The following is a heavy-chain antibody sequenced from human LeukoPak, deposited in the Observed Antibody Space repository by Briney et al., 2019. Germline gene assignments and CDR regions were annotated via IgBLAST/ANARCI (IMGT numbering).Heavy chain of an antibody. CDR2: IYTSGST. J-gene: IGHJ3*02. Sequence: SETLSLTCTVSGGSISSYYWSWIRQPAGKGLEWIGRIYTSGSTNYNPSLKSRVTMSVDTSKNQFSLKLSSVTAADTAVYYCVYSREWNHAFDIWGQGTMVTVSS. CDR1: GGSISSYY. CDR3: VYSREWNHAFDI. V-gene: IGHV4-4*07. D-gene: IGHD1-1*01.